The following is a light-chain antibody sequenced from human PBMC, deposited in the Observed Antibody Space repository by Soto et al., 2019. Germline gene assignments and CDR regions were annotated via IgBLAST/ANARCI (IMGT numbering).Light chain of an antibody. V-gene: IGLV2-14*02. CDR3: KSYAGSNTYV. CDR2: EVV. J-gene: IGLJ1*01. CDR1: RSEVGSYNL. Sequence: QSVLTQPASVSGSPGQSITISCTGTRSEVGSYNLVSWYQHHPGKAPRLIIYEVVQRPSGVPDRFSGSKSGNTASLTVSGLQAADEADYFCKSYAGSNTYVFGSGTKVIVL.